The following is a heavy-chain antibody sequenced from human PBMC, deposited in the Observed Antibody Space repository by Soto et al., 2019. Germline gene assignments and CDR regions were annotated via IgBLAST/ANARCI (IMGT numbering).Heavy chain of an antibody. CDR2: IKQDGSEK. D-gene: IGHD1-1*01. J-gene: IGHJ2*01. V-gene: IGHV3-7*01. CDR3: AKHNDYNSPGNFFDP. CDR1: GLTFSIYW. Sequence: EVQLVESGGGLVQPGESLRLSCTASGLTFSIYWMSWVRQAPGKGLEWVANIKQDGSEKNYVGSVKGRFTVSRDNAENSVYLQMNSLRAEDTAVYYCAKHNDYNSPGNFFDPWGRGNLVTVSS.